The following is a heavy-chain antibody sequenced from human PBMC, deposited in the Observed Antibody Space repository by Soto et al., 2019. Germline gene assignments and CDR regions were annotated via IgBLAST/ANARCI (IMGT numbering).Heavy chain of an antibody. CDR2: INPNSGNT. CDR3: ARSSAIFYYYGMDV. V-gene: IGHV1-8*01. CDR1: GYTFTSYD. J-gene: IGHJ6*02. Sequence: QVQLVQSGAEVKKPGASVKVSCKASGYTFTSYDINWMRQATGQGLEWMGWINPNSGNTGYAQKFQGRVNMTRNTSISIAYMELSSLRSEYTAVYYCARSSAIFYYYGMDVWGQGNTVTVSS. D-gene: IGHD3-3*01.